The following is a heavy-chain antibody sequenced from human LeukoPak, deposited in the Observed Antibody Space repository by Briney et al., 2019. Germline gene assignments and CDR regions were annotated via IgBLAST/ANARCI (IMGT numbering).Heavy chain of an antibody. D-gene: IGHD3-22*01. CDR2: ISSSGDAI. CDR1: GFTFSSYE. V-gene: IGHV3-48*03. J-gene: IGHJ4*02. Sequence: GGSLRLSCAAAGFTFSSYEMNWVRQAPGKGLEWVSYISSSGDAIYYADSVKGRFTISRDNAKKSVYLEMNSLRAEDTAVYYCARDYYDSSGLDYWGQGTLVTVSS. CDR3: ARDYYDSSGLDY.